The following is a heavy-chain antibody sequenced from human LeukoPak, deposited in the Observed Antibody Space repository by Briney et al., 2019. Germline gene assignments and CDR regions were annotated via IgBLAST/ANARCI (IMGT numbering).Heavy chain of an antibody. CDR1: GFYFRDHW. CDR2: IKTDGSET. V-gene: IGHV3-7*03. J-gene: IGHJ4*02. CDR3: VKNDGWFHLAQ. Sequence: GGSLRLSCAASGFYFRDHWMDWVRQAPGKGLEWVGHIKTDGSETYYLDSLKGRISISRDDTNNALYLQMNSLRVEDTAIYYCVKNDGWFHLAQWGQGTLVTVSS. D-gene: IGHD6-19*01.